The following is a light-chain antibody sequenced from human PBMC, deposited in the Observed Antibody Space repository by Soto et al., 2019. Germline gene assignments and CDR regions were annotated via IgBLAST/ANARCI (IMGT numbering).Light chain of an antibody. CDR3: QQYDSYPRT. CDR2: DAS. CDR1: QSISAW. Sequence: DIQMTQSPSTLSASVGDRVTITCRASQSISAWLAWYQQKPGTAPKLLISDASILNGGVPSRFSGSGSKTEFTLIISSLHPDDFATYYCQQYDSYPRTFGPGTKVDIK. J-gene: IGKJ1*01. V-gene: IGKV1-5*01.